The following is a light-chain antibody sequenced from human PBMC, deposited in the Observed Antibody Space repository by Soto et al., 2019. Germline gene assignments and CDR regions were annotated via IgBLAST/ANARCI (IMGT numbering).Light chain of an antibody. CDR2: EVS. CDR3: SSYAVTNIFV. Sequence: QSVLTQPPSASGSPGQSVTISCTGTSSDVGGYNYVPWYQQHPGKAPKVIIYEVSKRPSGVPDRFSGSKSGSTASLTVSGLQAEDEADYYCSSYAVTNIFVFGTGTKV. CDR1: SSDVGGYNY. V-gene: IGLV2-8*01. J-gene: IGLJ1*01.